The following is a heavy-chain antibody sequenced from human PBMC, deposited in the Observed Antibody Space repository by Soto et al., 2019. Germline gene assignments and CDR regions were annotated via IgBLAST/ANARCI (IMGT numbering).Heavy chain of an antibody. CDR2: ISGSGGRT. D-gene: IGHD1-26*01. Sequence: PGGSLRLSCAASGFTFSSYAMSWVRQAPGKGLEWVSAISGSGGRTYYAESVKGRFTISRDNSKNTVYLQMNSLSAEDTSVYYCAKVGPWAIVGATWHFDYWGQGTLVTVSS. J-gene: IGHJ4*02. CDR1: GFTFSSYA. CDR3: AKVGPWAIVGATWHFDY. V-gene: IGHV3-23*01.